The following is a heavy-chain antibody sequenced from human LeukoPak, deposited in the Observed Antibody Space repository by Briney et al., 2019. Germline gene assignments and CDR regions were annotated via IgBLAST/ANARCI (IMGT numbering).Heavy chain of an antibody. CDR1: GFTFSSFG. D-gene: IGHD5-24*01. J-gene: IGHJ4*02. Sequence: GGSLTLSCAASGFTFSSFGMHWVRHAPGKGLEWVAFIQYDGSKKFYSDSVKGRFTISRDNSKDTLYLQMNSLRAEDTAVYYCARRHGYSAPHLAYWGQGPLVTVSS. CDR2: IQYDGSKK. V-gene: IGHV3-30*02. CDR3: ARRHGYSAPHLAY.